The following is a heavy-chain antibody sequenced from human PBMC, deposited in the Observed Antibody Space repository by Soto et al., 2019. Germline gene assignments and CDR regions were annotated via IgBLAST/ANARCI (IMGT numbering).Heavy chain of an antibody. CDR3: AKALGELSPESYDH. D-gene: IGHD3-16*02. CDR2: ISYDGSNQ. V-gene: IGHV3-30*18. Sequence: QVQLVESGGGVVQPGRSLRLSWAASGFTFSSYGMHWVRQAPGKGLEWVAIISYDGSNQYYADSVKGRFTISRDNSKNTLFLQMNSLRPEDTAVYYCAKALGELSPESYDHWGQGILVTVSS. CDR1: GFTFSSYG. J-gene: IGHJ4*02.